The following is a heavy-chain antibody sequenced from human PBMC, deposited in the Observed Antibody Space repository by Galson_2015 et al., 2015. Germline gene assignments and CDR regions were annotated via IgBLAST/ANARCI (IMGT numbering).Heavy chain of an antibody. CDR2: ISSSGSTI. J-gene: IGHJ6*02. CDR1: GFTFSDYY. V-gene: IGHV3-11*01. Sequence: SLRLSCAASGFTFSDYYMSWIRQAPGKGLEWVSYISSSGSTIYYADSVKGRFTISRDNAKNSLYLQMNSLRAEDTAVYYCARDGAGYYGSGSFHGMDDWGQGTTVTVSS. D-gene: IGHD3-10*01. CDR3: ARDGAGYYGSGSFHGMDD.